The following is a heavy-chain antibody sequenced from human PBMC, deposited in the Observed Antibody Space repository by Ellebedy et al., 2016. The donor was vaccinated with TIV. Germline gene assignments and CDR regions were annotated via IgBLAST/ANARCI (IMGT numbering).Heavy chain of an antibody. CDR1: GGSISSGDYY. CDR3: AREGGRGGSYLGV. Sequence: MPSETLSLTCTVSGGSISSGDYYWSWIRQPPGKGLEWIGYIYFSGSTNYNPSLKSRVTISVDSSKNQFSLNLSSVTAADTAVYYCAREGGRGGSYLGVWGQGTLVTVSS. CDR2: IYFSGST. J-gene: IGHJ4*02. D-gene: IGHD1-26*01. V-gene: IGHV4-61*08.